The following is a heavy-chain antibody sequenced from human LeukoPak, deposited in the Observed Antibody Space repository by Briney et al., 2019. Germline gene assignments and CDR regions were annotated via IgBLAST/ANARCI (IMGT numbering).Heavy chain of an antibody. V-gene: IGHV3-23*01. CDR3: AKGSYYDSSGSFYFDY. J-gene: IGHJ4*02. D-gene: IGHD3-22*01. Sequence: GGSLRLSCAASGLTFSTYAMSWVRQAPGKGLEWVSGISGSGDNTYYADSVKGRFTISRDNSKNTLYVQVNSLGTEDTAAYYCAKGSYYDSSGSFYFDYWGQGTLVTVSS. CDR1: GLTFSTYA. CDR2: ISGSGDNT.